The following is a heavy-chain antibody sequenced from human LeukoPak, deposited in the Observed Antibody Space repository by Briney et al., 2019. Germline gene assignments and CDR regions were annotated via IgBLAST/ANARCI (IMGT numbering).Heavy chain of an antibody. V-gene: IGHV1-18*01. CDR1: GYTFTSYG. Sequence: ASVKVSCKASGYTFTSYGISWVRQAPGQGLEWMGWISAYNGNTNYAQKLQGRVTMTTDTSTSTAYMELRSLRSDDTAVYYCARALVRGVRSSYLYYYYGMDVWGQGTTVTVSS. CDR3: ARALVRGVRSSYLYYYYGMDV. CDR2: ISAYNGNT. J-gene: IGHJ6*02. D-gene: IGHD3-10*01.